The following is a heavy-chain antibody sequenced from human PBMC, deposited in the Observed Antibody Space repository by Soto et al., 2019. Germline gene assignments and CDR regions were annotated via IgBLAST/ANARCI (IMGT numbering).Heavy chain of an antibody. Sequence: EVQLLESGGGLVQPGGSLRLSCAASGFTFSGYALSWVRQAPGKGLEWVSAMGSGSPFYADSVKGRFTISRDNANSMLYLQMNSLRADDTAVYFCAQDLGSSWYHYNSVAPGGQGTLVTVSS. CDR2: MGSGSP. V-gene: IGHV3-23*01. CDR3: AQDLGSSWYHYNSVAP. CDR1: GFTFSGYA. D-gene: IGHD6-13*01. J-gene: IGHJ5*02.